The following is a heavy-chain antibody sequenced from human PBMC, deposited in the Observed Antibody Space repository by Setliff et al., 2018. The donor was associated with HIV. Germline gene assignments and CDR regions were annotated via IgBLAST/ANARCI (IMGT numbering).Heavy chain of an antibody. D-gene: IGHD1-7*01. CDR1: GFSFNSYG. Sequence: GGSLRLSCTFWGFSFNSYGMHWVRQAPGKGLEWVASIWYDERHKFYANSVKGRFTISRDNPKDTVSLEMDSLRGEDTAVYYCARVRSWNFVDGMDVWGQGTTVTVSS. V-gene: IGHV3-33*08. CDR2: IWYDERHK. J-gene: IGHJ6*02. CDR3: ARVRSWNFVDGMDV.